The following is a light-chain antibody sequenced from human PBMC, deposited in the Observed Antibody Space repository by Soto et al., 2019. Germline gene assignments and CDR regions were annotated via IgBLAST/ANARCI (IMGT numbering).Light chain of an antibody. CDR3: QHYVNWPLT. Sequence: EIVMTQSPATLSVSPGEVATLSCRASQGIGDTLAWYQQKPCQTPRLLIYDTSIRATGVPARFSGSRSGAEFTLTISSLQSEDFAVYYCQHYVNWPLTFGGGTKVESK. CDR2: DTS. V-gene: IGKV3-15*01. J-gene: IGKJ4*01. CDR1: QGIGDT.